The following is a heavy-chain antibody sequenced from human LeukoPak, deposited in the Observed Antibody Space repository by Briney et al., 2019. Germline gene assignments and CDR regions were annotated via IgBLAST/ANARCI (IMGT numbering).Heavy chain of an antibody. Sequence: ASVKVSCKASVGTFTSYAISWGRQAPGQGLEWMGGIITIFGTANYAKKFQGRVTITGDESTSTAYMELSSLRAEDTAVYYCARDLSQGLVVGYYYMDVWGKGTTVTVSS. CDR1: VGTFTSYA. CDR2: IITIFGTA. D-gene: IGHD2-2*01. J-gene: IGHJ6*03. V-gene: IGHV1-69*13. CDR3: ARDLSQGLVVGYYYMDV.